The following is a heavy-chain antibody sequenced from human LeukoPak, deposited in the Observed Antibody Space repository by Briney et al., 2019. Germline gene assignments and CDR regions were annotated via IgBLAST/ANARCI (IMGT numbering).Heavy chain of an antibody. Sequence: SETLSLTCTVSGGSISSGDYYWSWIRQPPGKGLEWIGYIYYSGSTYYNPSLKSRVTISVDTSKNQFSLKLSSVTAADTAVYYRARVVEGVGQPHIIFDYWGQGTLVTVSS. CDR3: ARVVEGVGQPHIIFDY. CDR2: IYYSGST. CDR1: GGSISSGDYY. J-gene: IGHJ4*02. V-gene: IGHV4-30-4*08. D-gene: IGHD1/OR15-1a*01.